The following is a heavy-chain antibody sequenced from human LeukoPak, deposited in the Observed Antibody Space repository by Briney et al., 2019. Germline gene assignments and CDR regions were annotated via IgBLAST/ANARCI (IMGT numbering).Heavy chain of an antibody. CDR2: ISINGDV. V-gene: IGHV4-4*07. D-gene: IGHD2-21*01. J-gene: IGHJ4*02. Sequence: SETLSLTCSVSGASITGYRWSWIRQSAVKGLEWVGRISINGDVTYKPSLSSRVTISRDTSKSQFSLNLRSVTVADTGVYYCVRENQLLFYGAVIDDWGQGTLVAVSP. CDR3: VRENQLLFYGAVIDD. CDR1: GASITGYR.